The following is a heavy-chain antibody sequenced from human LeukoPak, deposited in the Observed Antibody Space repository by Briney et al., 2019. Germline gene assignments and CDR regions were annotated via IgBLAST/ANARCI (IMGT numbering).Heavy chain of an antibody. V-gene: IGHV3-66*01. J-gene: IGHJ4*02. CDR2: IHSGGNT. Sequence: GGSLRLSCAASGFTVSSNYMTWVRQAPGKGLEWVSGIHSGGNTYYADSVKGRFTISRDNSKNTLYLQMNSLRAEDSAVYYCAKVAFYDSSGFDYGGQGTLVTVSS. CDR1: GFTVSSNY. CDR3: AKVAFYDSSGFDY. D-gene: IGHD3-22*01.